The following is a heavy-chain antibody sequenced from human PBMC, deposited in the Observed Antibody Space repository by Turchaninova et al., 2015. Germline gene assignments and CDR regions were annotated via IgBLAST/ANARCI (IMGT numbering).Heavy chain of an antibody. CDR2: ISSGGIYI. CDR3: AREGFGY. J-gene: IGHJ4*02. V-gene: IGHV3-21*01. Sequence: EVQLVESGGGLVKPGGSLRLSCAASGFTVGSDAMIWVRQAPGKGLGWVSSISSGGIYIYYADSVKGRFTISRDNGKNSLFLHMNSLRAEDTAVYYCAREGFGYWGQGALVTVSS. CDR1: GFTVGSDA. D-gene: IGHD3-10*01.